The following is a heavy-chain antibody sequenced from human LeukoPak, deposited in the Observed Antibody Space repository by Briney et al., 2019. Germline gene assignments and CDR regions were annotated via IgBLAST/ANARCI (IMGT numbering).Heavy chain of an antibody. Sequence: GSLRLSCAASGFTFSNYGMHWVRQAPGKGLEWVAFIRYDGSNKYYADSVKGRFTISRDNSKNTLYLQMNSLRAEDTAVYYCAKVNYDSSGYYYSDYWGQGTLVTVSS. CDR3: AKVNYDSSGYYYSDY. V-gene: IGHV3-30*02. CDR1: GFTFSNYG. D-gene: IGHD3-22*01. J-gene: IGHJ4*02. CDR2: IRYDGSNK.